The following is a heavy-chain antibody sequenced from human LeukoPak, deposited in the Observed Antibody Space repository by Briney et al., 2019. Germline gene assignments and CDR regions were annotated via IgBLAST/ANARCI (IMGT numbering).Heavy chain of an antibody. CDR3: AKVMKGSERLTMVRGVIIKTAGLYYMDV. CDR1: GFTLSSYA. V-gene: IGHV3-23*01. D-gene: IGHD3-10*01. Sequence: GGSLRLSCAASGFTLSSYAMSWVRQARGKGLEWVSSISASGGSTNYADSVKGRFTIYRDNSKNTVYLQMNSLRPEDTAVYYCAKVMKGSERLTMVRGVIIKTAGLYYMDVWGKGTTVTVSS. J-gene: IGHJ6*03. CDR2: ISASGGST.